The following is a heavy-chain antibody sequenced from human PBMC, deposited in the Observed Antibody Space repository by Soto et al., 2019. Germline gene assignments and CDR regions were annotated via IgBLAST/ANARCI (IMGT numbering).Heavy chain of an antibody. V-gene: IGHV1-8*01. J-gene: IGHJ4*02. CDR1: GYTFTSYD. CDR3: ARELQQLVN. CDR2: MNPNSGNT. Sequence: QVQLVQSGAEVKKPGASGKVSCKASGYTFTSYDINWVRQATGQGLEWMGWMNPNSGNTAYAQKFQGRVTMPWKTSTRTAYMELSSLRSEDTAVYYCARELQQLVNWGQGTLVTVSS. D-gene: IGHD6-13*01.